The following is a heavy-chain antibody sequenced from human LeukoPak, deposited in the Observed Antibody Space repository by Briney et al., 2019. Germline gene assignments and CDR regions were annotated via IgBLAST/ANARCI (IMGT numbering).Heavy chain of an antibody. CDR1: GGSISSSSYY. CDR3: ARGFSSGYRPFDY. J-gene: IGHJ4*02. D-gene: IGHD3-22*01. CDR2: LYDSGST. Sequence: SETLSLTCTVSGGSISSSSYYWDWIRQPPGKGLEWIGNLYDSGSTHYNPSLRSRVTISADASKNQFSLKLSSVTAADTAVYYCARGFSSGYRPFDYWGQGTLVTVSS. V-gene: IGHV4-39*07.